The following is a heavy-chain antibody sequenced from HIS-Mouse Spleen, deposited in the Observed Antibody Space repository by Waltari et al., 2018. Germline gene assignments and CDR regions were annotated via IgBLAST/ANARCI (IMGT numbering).Heavy chain of an antibody. CDR3: AREIPYSSSWYDWYFDL. D-gene: IGHD6-13*01. J-gene: IGHJ2*01. V-gene: IGHV4-39*07. Sequence: QLQLQESGPGLVKPSETLSLTRTVSGCSISSSSYHWGWIRQPQGKGLGWIGSIYYSGSTYYNPSLKSRVTISVDTSKNQFSLKLSSVTAADTAVYYCAREIPYSSSWYDWYFDLWGRGTLVTVSS. CDR1: GCSISSSSYH. CDR2: IYYSGST.